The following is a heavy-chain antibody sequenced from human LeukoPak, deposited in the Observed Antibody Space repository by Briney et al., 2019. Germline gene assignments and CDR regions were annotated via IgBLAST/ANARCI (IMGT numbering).Heavy chain of an antibody. CDR1: GGSISSYY. CDR2: IYYSGNT. D-gene: IGHD3-16*01. Sequence: PSETLSLTCTVSGGSISSYYWSWLRQPPGKGLEWIGYIYYSGNTNYNPSLKSRVPISLDTSKHQFSLKLSSVTAADTAVYYCARIPSRGGRAFDYWGQGTLVTVSS. CDR3: ARIPSRGGRAFDY. J-gene: IGHJ4*02. V-gene: IGHV4-59*01.